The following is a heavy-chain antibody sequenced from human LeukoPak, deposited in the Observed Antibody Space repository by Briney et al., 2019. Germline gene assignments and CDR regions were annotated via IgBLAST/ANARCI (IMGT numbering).Heavy chain of an antibody. Sequence: ASVKVSCKASGYTFTDYPMHWVRQAPGQGLQWMGVFNPYSGATNYARNFQGRVTMTLDTSITTAYMELIRLRVDDTAIYFCARGAKVGATFDYWGQRTLLTVSS. CDR1: GYTFTDYP. CDR2: FNPYSGAT. D-gene: IGHD1-26*01. J-gene: IGHJ4*02. V-gene: IGHV1-2*02. CDR3: ARGAKVGATFDY.